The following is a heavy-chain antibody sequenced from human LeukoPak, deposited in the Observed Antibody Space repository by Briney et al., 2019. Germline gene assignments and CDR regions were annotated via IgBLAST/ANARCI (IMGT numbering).Heavy chain of an antibody. CDR3: ARILTGYYHFDY. CDR2: IRSKGNSYAT. Sequence: GGSLRLSCAASGFTFSGSAMHWVRQASGKGLEWVGHIRSKGNSYATAYAASVKGRFTISRDNSKNTLYLQMNSLRAEDTAVYYCARILTGYYHFDYWGQGTLVTVSS. V-gene: IGHV3-73*01. J-gene: IGHJ4*02. CDR1: GFTFSGSA. D-gene: IGHD3-9*01.